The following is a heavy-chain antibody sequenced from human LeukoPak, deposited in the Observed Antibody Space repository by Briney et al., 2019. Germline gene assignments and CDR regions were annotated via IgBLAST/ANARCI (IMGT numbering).Heavy chain of an antibody. V-gene: IGHV3-30-3*01. CDR1: GFTFSSYA. J-gene: IGHJ4*02. CDR3: ARDSYYYDSSGSDY. D-gene: IGHD3-22*01. CDR2: MSYDGSNK. Sequence: YPGGSLRLSCAASGFTFSSYAMHWVRQAPGKGLEWVAVMSYDGSNKYYADSVKGRFTISRDNSKNTLYLQMNSLRAEDTAVYYCARDSYYYDSSGSDYWGQGTLVTVSS.